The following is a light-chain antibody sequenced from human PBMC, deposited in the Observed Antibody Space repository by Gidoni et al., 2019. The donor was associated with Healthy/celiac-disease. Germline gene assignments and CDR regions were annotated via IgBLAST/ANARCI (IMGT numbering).Light chain of an antibody. J-gene: IGLJ2*01. CDR2: DVS. Sequence: QSALTQPASVSGSPGQSITISCTGTSSDVGGYNYVYWYQQHPGKAPKLMIYDVSNRPSGVSNRFSGSKSGNAASLTISGLQAEDEADYYCSSYTGSSTLGVFGGGTKLTVL. CDR1: SSDVGGYNY. CDR3: SSYTGSSTLGV. V-gene: IGLV2-14*01.